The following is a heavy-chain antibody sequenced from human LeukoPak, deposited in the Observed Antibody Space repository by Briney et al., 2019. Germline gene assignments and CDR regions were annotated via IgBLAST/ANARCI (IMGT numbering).Heavy chain of an antibody. V-gene: IGHV3-7*01. D-gene: IGHD2/OR15-2a*01. CDR2: IKQDGSEK. Sequence: PGGSLRLSCAASGFTFSSYWMSWVRQAPGKGLEWVANIKQDGSEKYYVDSVKGRFTISRDNAKNSLYLQMNSLRAEDTAVYYCARDHVSKRLGPVGTRFDYWGQGTLVTVSS. CDR3: ARDHVSKRLGPVGTRFDY. CDR1: GFTFSSYW. J-gene: IGHJ4*02.